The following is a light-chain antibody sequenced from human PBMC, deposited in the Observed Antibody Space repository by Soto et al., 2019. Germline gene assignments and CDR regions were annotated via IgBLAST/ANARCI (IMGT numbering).Light chain of an antibody. CDR1: SSTIGSNT. J-gene: IGLJ2*01. Sequence: QSVLTQPPSASGTPGQRVTISCSGSSSTIGSNTVNWYQQLPVTAPKLLIYSNNQRPSGVPDRFSGSKSGTSASLAISGLQSEDEADYYCAAWDDSLNGGVFGGGTKLTV. CDR3: AAWDDSLNGGV. V-gene: IGLV1-44*01. CDR2: SNN.